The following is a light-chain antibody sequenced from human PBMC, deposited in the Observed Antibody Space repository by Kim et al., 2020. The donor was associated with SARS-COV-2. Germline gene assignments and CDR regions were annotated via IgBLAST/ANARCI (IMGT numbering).Light chain of an antibody. CDR3: AAWDDSLDGWV. Sequence: GKKCTIHCAGRNSNIGTNTVNRYQHPPGTAPKVLIYNNDQRPSGVPDRFSGSESGTSASLAISGLQSEDEAEYYCAAWDDSLDGWVFAGGTQLTVL. CDR2: NND. CDR1: NSNIGTNT. V-gene: IGLV1-44*01. J-gene: IGLJ3*02.